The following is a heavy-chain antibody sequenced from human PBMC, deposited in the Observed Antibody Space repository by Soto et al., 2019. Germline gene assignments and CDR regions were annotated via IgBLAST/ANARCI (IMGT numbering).Heavy chain of an antibody. D-gene: IGHD4-17*01. Sequence: EVQVLESGGRSVQPGGSLRLSCAASGLTFSSYAMGWVRQAPGKGLEGVSKINGGGGSTYYSESVKGRFTPSRDNSKKTILLQMNSLRAEDTAVYYCTKEGDYGDLNWFDPWGQGTLVTVSS. CDR2: INGGGGST. J-gene: IGHJ5*02. CDR3: TKEGDYGDLNWFDP. CDR1: GLTFSSYA. V-gene: IGHV3-23*01.